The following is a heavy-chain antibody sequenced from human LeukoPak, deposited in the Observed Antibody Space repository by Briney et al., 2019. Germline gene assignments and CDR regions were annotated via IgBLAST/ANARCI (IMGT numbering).Heavy chain of an antibody. Sequence: SETLSLTCTVSGGSISSYYWSWIRQPPGKVLEWIGYIYYSGSTNYNPSLKSRVTISVDTSKNQFSLKLSSVTATDTAVYYCARAGYSGSDFSVWGKGSTVTVSS. J-gene: IGHJ6*04. V-gene: IGHV4-59*01. CDR2: IYYSGST. CDR1: GGSISSYY. CDR3: ARAGYSGSDFSV. D-gene: IGHD5-12*01.